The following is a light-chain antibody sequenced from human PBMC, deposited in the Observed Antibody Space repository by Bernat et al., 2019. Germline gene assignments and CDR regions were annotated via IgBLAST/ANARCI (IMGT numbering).Light chain of an antibody. CDR1: SSNIGAGYD. J-gene: IGLJ2*01. CDR2: CNS. CDR3: QSYDGSLGGSVV. Sequence: QSVLTQPPSVSGAPGQRVTISCTGSSSNIGAGYDVHWYQQLPGTAPKLLIECNSNRPSGVPDRLSGSTSGASAALATTGLQAEDEADYYCQSYDGSLGGSVVFGGGTKLTVL. V-gene: IGLV1-40*01.